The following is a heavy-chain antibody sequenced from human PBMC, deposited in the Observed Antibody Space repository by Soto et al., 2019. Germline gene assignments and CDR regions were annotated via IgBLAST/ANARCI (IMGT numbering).Heavy chain of an antibody. CDR2: SRNKVNSYTT. D-gene: IGHD3-3*02. CDR1: GFTFSDHY. J-gene: IGHJ4*02. CDR3: ARDPNSMHGY. V-gene: IGHV3-72*01. Sequence: EVQLVESGGGLVQPGGSLRLSCATSGFTFSDHYMDWVRQAPGKGLEWVGRSRNKVNSYTTEYAASVQGRFTISRDDSKNSLYLQMNSLKTEDTAVYYCARDPNSMHGYWGQGTLVTVSS.